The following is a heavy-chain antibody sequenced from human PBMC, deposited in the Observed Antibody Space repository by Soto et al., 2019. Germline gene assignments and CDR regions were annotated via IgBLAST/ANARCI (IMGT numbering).Heavy chain of an antibody. D-gene: IGHD4-17*01. Sequence: SETLSLTCTVSGGSISSNYWSWIRQPPGKGLEWIGYIYYSGSTNYNPSLKSRVTISVDTSKNQFSLKLSSVTAADTAVYYCARLYGLDAFDIWGQGTMVTVSS. V-gene: IGHV4-59*01. CDR2: IYYSGST. CDR3: ARLYGLDAFDI. CDR1: GGSISSNY. J-gene: IGHJ3*02.